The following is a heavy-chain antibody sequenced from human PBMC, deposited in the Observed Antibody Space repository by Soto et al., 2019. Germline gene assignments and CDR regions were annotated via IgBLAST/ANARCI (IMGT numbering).Heavy chain of an antibody. Sequence: QTLSLTCDISGDSVSRNSAAWNWIRLSPSRGLEWLGRTYYRSQWYDDYGVSVRGRTTIRADTAKNQFSLQLNSVTPDDTAVYYCARGSSVAPTAPRDCSTTTCFTSDAWGKGARVTVSS. V-gene: IGHV6-1*01. CDR1: GDSVSRNSAA. D-gene: IGHD2-2*01. CDR3: ARGSSVAPTAPRDCSTTTCFTSDA. J-gene: IGHJ5*02. CDR2: TYYRSQWYD.